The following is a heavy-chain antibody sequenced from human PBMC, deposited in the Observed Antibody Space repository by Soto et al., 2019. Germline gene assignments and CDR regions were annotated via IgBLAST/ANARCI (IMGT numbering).Heavy chain of an antibody. Sequence: SETLSLTCTVSGASISRYYWSWIRQSPGKGLEWIGYLYNTGSTIYNPSLKSRVTISVDTSKNQFSLKMNSVTAADTAVYYCARVNRTVTTYAFDIWGQGTMVTVSS. J-gene: IGHJ3*02. V-gene: IGHV4-59*12. CDR1: GASISRYY. D-gene: IGHD4-17*01. CDR3: ARVNRTVTTYAFDI. CDR2: LYNTGST.